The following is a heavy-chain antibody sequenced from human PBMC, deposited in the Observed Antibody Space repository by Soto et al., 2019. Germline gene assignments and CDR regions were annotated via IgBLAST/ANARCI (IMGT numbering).Heavy chain of an antibody. CDR1: GYTFSSYG. V-gene: IGHV1-18*01. CDR2: ISTYNGNT. D-gene: IGHD6-19*01. CDR3: ARDTPDIAVAGGPDY. Sequence: ASVKVSCKASGYTFSSYGISWVRQAPGQGLEWMGWISTYNGNTKYAQKLQGRVTMTTDTSTSTAYMELRSLRSDDAAVYYCARDTPDIAVAGGPDYWGEGTLVTVCS. J-gene: IGHJ4*02.